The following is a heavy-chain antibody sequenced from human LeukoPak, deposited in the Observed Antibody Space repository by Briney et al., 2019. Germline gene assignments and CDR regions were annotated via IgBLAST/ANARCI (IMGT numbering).Heavy chain of an antibody. D-gene: IGHD4-17*01. J-gene: IGHJ4*02. CDR1: GFTFSSYG. Sequence: GRSLRLSCAASGFTFSSYGMHWVRQAPGKGLEWVAVIWYDGSNKYYADSVKGRFTISRDNSKNTLYLQMNSLRAEDTAVYYCARGEHDYGDYAEGYWGQGTLVTVSS. V-gene: IGHV3-33*01. CDR3: ARGEHDYGDYAEGY. CDR2: IWYDGSNK.